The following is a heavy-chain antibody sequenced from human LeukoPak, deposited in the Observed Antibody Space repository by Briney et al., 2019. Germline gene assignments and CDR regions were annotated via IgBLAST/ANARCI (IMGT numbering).Heavy chain of an antibody. CDR1: GFTFSSYD. D-gene: IGHD6-13*01. J-gene: IGHJ4*02. CDR3: ARPRIAAAGRIFDY. Sequence: GGSLRLSCAASGFTFSSYDMHWVRQATGKGLEWVSAIDTAGDTYYPGSVKGRFTISRENAKNSLYLQMNSLRAEDTAVHYCARPRIAAAGRIFDYWGQGTLVTVSS. V-gene: IGHV3-13*01. CDR2: IDTAGDT.